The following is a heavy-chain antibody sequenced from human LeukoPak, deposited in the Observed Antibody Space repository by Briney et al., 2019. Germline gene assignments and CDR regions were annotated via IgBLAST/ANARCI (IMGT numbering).Heavy chain of an antibody. Sequence: SETLSLTCTVSGGSIRTANYYWNWIRQPAGKGLEWVGRIYYSGSTNYNPSLKSRVTISVDTSKNQFSLKLSSVTAADTAVYYCARSPVLRYFDWLFFDYWGQGTLVTVSS. CDR2: IYYSGST. CDR1: GGSIRTANYY. J-gene: IGHJ4*02. D-gene: IGHD3-9*01. CDR3: ARSPVLRYFDWLFFDY. V-gene: IGHV4-61*10.